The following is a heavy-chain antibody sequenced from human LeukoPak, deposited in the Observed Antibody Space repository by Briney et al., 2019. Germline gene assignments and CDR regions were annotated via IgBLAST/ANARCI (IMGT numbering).Heavy chain of an antibody. CDR2: VHLSGAT. D-gene: IGHD1-26*01. CDR3: TRESGAFSPFGF. J-gene: IGHJ4*02. V-gene: IGHV4-4*02. CDR1: GGSITTTNW. Sequence: SGTLSLTCAVSGGSITTTNWWSWVRQPPGKGLEWIGEVHLSGATNYNPSLESRVSMSIDKSKNHLSLEVTSVTAADTAIYYCTRESGAFSPFGFWGQGTRLTVSS.